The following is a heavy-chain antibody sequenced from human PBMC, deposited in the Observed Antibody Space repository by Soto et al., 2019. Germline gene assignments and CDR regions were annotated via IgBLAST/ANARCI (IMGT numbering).Heavy chain of an antibody. CDR1: GFTFSSYA. J-gene: IGHJ4*02. V-gene: IGHV3-23*01. Sequence: GGSLRLSCAASGFTFSSYAMSWVRQAPGKGLEWVSAISGSGGSTYYADSVKGRFTISRDNSKNTLYLQMNSLRAEDTAVYYCAMGDYYYDSSGYSSFDYWGQGTLVTVSS. CDR2: ISGSGGST. D-gene: IGHD3-22*01. CDR3: AMGDYYYDSSGYSSFDY.